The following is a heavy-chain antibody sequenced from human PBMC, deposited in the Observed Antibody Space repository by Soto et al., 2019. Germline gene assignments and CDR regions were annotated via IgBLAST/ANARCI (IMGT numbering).Heavy chain of an antibody. CDR1: GFTPSRLS. Sequence: EVQLVQSGGALVQPGGSLRLSCAASGFTPSRLSMNWVRQAPGKGLEWISYINSAGSIIYYADSVKGRFTISRDNAKNSLYLQRNSLRAENTAVYSCAPGTDFGWLDTPNQALDIWGQGTMGTVSS. D-gene: IGHD3-9*01. J-gene: IGHJ3*02. CDR2: INSAGSII. V-gene: IGHV3-48*01. CDR3: APGTDFGWLDTPNQALDI.